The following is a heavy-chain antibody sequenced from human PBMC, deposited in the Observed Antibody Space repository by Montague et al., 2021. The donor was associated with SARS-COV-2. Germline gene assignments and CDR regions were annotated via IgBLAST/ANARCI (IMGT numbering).Heavy chain of an antibody. CDR3: ARGRVTRAGFDY. CDR1: GGSFSGYY. V-gene: IGHV4-34*01. Sequence: SETLSLTCAVYGGSFSGYYWNWIRQPPGKGLEWIGSNYLHGNAYYNPSLNSRVTISLDTSNNQFSLRLTSVTTSDTAVYYCARGRVTRAGFDYWGQGIRVIVSS. J-gene: IGHJ4*02. CDR2: NYLHGNA. D-gene: IGHD2-21*02.